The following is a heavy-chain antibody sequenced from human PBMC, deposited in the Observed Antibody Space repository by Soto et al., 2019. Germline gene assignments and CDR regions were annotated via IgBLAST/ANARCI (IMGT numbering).Heavy chain of an antibody. Sequence: SLKVSCKASGYTFTSYAMHWVRQAPGQRLEWMGWINAGNGNTKYSQKFQGGVTITRDTSASTAYMELSSLRSEDTAVYYCAKECSTSCPIGMDVWGQGTTVTVSS. D-gene: IGHD2-2*01. V-gene: IGHV1-3*01. CDR1: GYTFTSYA. J-gene: IGHJ6*02. CDR2: INAGNGNT. CDR3: AKECSTSCPIGMDV.